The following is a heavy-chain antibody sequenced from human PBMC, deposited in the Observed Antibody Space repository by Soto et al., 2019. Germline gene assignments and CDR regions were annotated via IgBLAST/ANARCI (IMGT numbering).Heavy chain of an antibody. V-gene: IGHV4-31*03. Sequence: QVQLQESGPGLVKPSQTLSLTCTVAGGSISGGGYYWSWIRQHPGKGLEWNGYIYYSGSTYYNPSLKSRGTISVDTSKNQYSLKLCSVTAADTAVYYCASNSIDSSGYYYSWFDPWGQETLVTVSS. J-gene: IGHJ5*02. CDR1: GGSISGGGYY. CDR3: ASNSIDSSGYYYSWFDP. D-gene: IGHD3-22*01. CDR2: IYYSGST.